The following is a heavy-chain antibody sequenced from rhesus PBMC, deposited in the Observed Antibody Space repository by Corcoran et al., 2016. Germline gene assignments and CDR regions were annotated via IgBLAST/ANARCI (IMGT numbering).Heavy chain of an antibody. V-gene: IGHV4-93*01. CDR3: ARGDYTVRSDYFDY. D-gene: IGHD4-23*01. J-gene: IGHJ4*01. CDR2: LYGIGGRT. CDR1: GGSISSSNW. Sequence: QVQLQESGPAVVKPSETLSLTCAVSGGSISSSNWWSWIRQSPGKGLEWIGGLYGIGGRTETNPPPNGRVTISKDTSKNQFSLKLSSVTAADTAVYYCARGDYTVRSDYFDYWGQGVLVTVSS.